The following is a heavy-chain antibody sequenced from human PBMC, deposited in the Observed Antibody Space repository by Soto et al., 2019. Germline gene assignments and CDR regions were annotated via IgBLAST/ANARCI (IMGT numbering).Heavy chain of an antibody. CDR2: IHYSGST. J-gene: IGHJ4*02. CDR3: ARSPKGLGNFDY. CDR1: GGSISSGGAYY. D-gene: IGHD3-10*01. Sequence: SETLSLTCTVSGGSISSGGAYYWSWIRQSPGKGLEWIAYIHYSGSTYYNSSLKSRVTMSVDTAKNQFSLKVSSVTATDTAVYYCARSPKGLGNFDYWGQGTLVTVSS. V-gene: IGHV4-30-4*01.